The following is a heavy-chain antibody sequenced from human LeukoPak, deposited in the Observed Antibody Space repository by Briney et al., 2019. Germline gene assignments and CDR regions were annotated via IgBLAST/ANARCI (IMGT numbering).Heavy chain of an antibody. CDR2: IYPGGSDT. J-gene: IGHJ5*02. Sequence: GESLQISCQGSGYIFTSYLIGWVRQLPGKGLEWMGIIYPGGSDTRYSPSFQGQVTISADKSISTAYLQWSSLKASDTAMYYCARLLGRVDNWFDPWGQGTLVTVSS. CDR1: GYIFTSYL. V-gene: IGHV5-51*01. D-gene: IGHD2-15*01. CDR3: ARLLGRVDNWFDP.